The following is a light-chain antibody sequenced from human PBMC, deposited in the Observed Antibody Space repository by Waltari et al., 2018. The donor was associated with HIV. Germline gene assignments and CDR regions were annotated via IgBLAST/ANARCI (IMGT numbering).Light chain of an antibody. CDR2: DAS. V-gene: IGKV3-15*01. J-gene: IGKJ3*01. CDR1: QNSRTT. Sequence: EIVMTPSPATLSVSPAERVTLSCRDSQNSRTTLAWYQQKPGQSPWLLIYDASTRATGIPDRFSGSGSGTDFALTISSAQSEDFAVYFCQQYNNWLFPFGPGTKVDIK. CDR3: QQYNNWLFP.